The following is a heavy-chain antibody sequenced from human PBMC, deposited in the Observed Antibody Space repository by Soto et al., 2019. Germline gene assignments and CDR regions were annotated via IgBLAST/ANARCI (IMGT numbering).Heavy chain of an antibody. J-gene: IGHJ5*02. Sequence: LSLTCSVSCGSISSYYCSWIRQPPGKGLEWIGYIFYSGRSGSTNHNPSLKSRVTISVDTSKNQFSLKLSSVTAADTAVYYCARTALGWFDPWGQGTLVTVSS. V-gene: IGHV4-59*01. CDR2: IFYSGRSGST. D-gene: IGHD2-21*02. CDR3: ARTALGWFDP. CDR1: CGSISSYY.